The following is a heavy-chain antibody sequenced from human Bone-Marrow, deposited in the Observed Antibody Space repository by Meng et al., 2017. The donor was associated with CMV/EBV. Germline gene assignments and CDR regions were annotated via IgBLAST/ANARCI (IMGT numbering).Heavy chain of an antibody. CDR2: INPNSGGT. V-gene: IGHV1-2*02. J-gene: IGHJ6*02. CDR1: GYTFTGYY. CDR3: ARRLPTGRYCSSTSCLPQFNGMDV. Sequence: SVKVSCKASGYTFTGYYMHWVRQAPGQGLEWMGWINPNSGGTNYAQKFQGRVTMTRDTSISTAYMELSRLRSDDTAVYYCARRLPTGRYCSSTSCLPQFNGMDVWGQGTTVTVYS. D-gene: IGHD2-2*01.